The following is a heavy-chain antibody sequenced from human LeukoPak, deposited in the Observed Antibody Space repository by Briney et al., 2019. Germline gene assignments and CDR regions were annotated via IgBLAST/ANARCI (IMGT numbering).Heavy chain of an antibody. CDR2: INHSGST. V-gene: IGHV4-4*02. J-gene: IGHJ4*02. D-gene: IGHD5-18*01. Sequence: PSETLSLTCTVSGGSISSSNWWSWVRPPPGKGLEWIGEINHSGSTNYNPSLKSRVTISVDTSKNQFSLKLSSVTAADTAVYYCSRGQRHSYGTLPIFDYWGQGTLVTVSS. CDR1: GGSISSSNW. CDR3: SRGQRHSYGTLPIFDY.